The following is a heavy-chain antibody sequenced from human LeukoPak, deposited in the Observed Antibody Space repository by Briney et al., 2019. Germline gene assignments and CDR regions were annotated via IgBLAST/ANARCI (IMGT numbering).Heavy chain of an antibody. CDR1: GFTFNNYW. CDR3: AKDEYYGSGSSAFDI. CDR2: INQEGSEK. J-gene: IGHJ3*02. Sequence: EAGGSLRLFCAGSGFTFNNYWMSWVRQAPGKGLEWVANINQEGSEKYYVDSVKGRFTISRDNSKNTLYLQMNSLRAEDTAVYYCAKDEYYGSGSSAFDIWGQGTMVTVSS. V-gene: IGHV3-7*01. D-gene: IGHD3-10*01.